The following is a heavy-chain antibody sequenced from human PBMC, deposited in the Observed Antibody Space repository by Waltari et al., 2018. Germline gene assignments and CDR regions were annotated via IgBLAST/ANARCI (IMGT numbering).Heavy chain of an antibody. CDR2: IKEDGSEK. V-gene: IGHV3-7*01. CDR1: GFTFSTYW. CDR3: ARDPHYSNFDY. D-gene: IGHD4-4*01. J-gene: IGHJ4*02. Sequence: EVHLVESGGGLVQPGGSLRLSCAASGFTFSTYWMTWVRQAPGKGRGWLAKIKEDGSEKNYVDSVKGRFTISRDNAKNSLYLQMNSLRAEDTAVYYCARDPHYSNFDYWGQGTLVTVSS.